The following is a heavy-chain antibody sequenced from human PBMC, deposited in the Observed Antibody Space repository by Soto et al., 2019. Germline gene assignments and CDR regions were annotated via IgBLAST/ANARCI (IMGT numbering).Heavy chain of an antibody. D-gene: IGHD6-13*01. CDR2: IVVGSGNT. CDR1: GFTFTSSA. CDR3: AAAAGPLYGMDV. Sequence: AASVKVSCKASGFTFTSSAVQWVRQARGQRLEWIGWIVVGSGNTNYAQKFQERVTITRDMSTSTAYMELSSLRSEDTAVYYCAAAAGPLYGMDVWGQGTTVTV. J-gene: IGHJ6*02. V-gene: IGHV1-58*01.